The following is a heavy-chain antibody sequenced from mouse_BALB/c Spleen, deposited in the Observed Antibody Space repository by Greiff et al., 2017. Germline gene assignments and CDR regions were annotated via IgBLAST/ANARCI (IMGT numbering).Heavy chain of an antibody. V-gene: IGHV5-6-3*01. J-gene: IGHJ4*01. CDR2: INSNGGST. CDR3: AKDGYFYAMDY. CDR1: GFTFSSYG. Sequence: EVQRVESGGGLVQPGGSLTLSCAASGFTFSSYGMSWVRQTPDKRLELFATINSNGGSTYYPDSVKGRVTISRDKAKNNLYLHMSRLKAEDTAMYYCAKDGYFYAMDYWGQGTSVTVSS. D-gene: IGHD2-3*01.